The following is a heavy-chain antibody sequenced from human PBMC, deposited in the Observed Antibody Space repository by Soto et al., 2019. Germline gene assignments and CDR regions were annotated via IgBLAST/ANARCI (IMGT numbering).Heavy chain of an antibody. V-gene: IGHV3-30*03. J-gene: IGHJ6*02. CDR2: ISYDGSNK. CDR1: GFTLSSSG. Sequence: PVGSLRLSCAASGFTLSSSGRPWDRQAPGKGLEWVAVISYDGSNKYYADSVKGRFTISRDNSKNTLYLQMNSLRAEDTAVYYCVRLAGSSSPDYYGMDVWGQGTTVTVSS. CDR3: VRLAGSSSPDYYGMDV. D-gene: IGHD6-6*01.